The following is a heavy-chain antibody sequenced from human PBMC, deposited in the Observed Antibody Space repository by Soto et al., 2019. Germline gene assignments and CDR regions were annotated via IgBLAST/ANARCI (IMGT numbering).Heavy chain of an antibody. D-gene: IGHD2-2*01. CDR3: VRGESTFMDD. CDR1: GFSFSVNW. Sequence: GESLKISCSGSGFSFSVNWIGWVRQVSGTGLEWVGIIYPGDSDNRYSPSFQGHVTISADKSTSNTYLQWSRLQASDTATYYCVRGESTFMDDRGQGTMVTVSS. CDR2: IYPGDSDN. J-gene: IGHJ6*02. V-gene: IGHV5-51*01.